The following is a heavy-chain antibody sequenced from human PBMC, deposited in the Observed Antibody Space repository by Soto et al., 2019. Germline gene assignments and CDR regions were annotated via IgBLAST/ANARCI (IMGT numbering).Heavy chain of an antibody. V-gene: IGHV3-30-3*01. D-gene: IGHD3-22*01. Sequence: LRLSCAAPGFSFSIHALHWIRQAPGEGLEWVAVMSPNGDNQYYADSVKGRFTISRDTSKSTLSLQMTSLRPEDTAVYYCASGAAFYYDTSRYWGQGTLVTVSS. J-gene: IGHJ4*02. CDR3: ASGAAFYYDTSRY. CDR1: GFSFSIHA. CDR2: MSPNGDNQ.